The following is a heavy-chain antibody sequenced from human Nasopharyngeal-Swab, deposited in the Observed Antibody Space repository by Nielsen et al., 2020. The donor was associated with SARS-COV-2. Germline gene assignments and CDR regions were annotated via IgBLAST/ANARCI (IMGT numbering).Heavy chain of an antibody. Sequence: GESLKISCVASGFTYKYGMNWVRQAPGKGLEWVSVIWYDGSKKFYAESVKGRFSISRDDSKNTVYLQMSSLRVEGTAVYYCVSAGSIEYWGPGTLVTVSA. D-gene: IGHD3-10*01. V-gene: IGHV3-33*03. CDR3: VSAGSIEY. CDR1: GFTYKYG. J-gene: IGHJ4*02. CDR2: IWYDGSKK.